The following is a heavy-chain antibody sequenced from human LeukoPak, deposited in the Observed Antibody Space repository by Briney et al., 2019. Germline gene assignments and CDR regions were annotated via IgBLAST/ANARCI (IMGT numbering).Heavy chain of an antibody. CDR3: ARDTSSGYSCNFDY. Sequence: GGSLRLSCAASGSTFRNYGMSWVRQAPGKGLEWVSGINWNGGSTGYADSVKGRFTISRDNAKNSLYLQMNSLRAEDTALYYCARDTSSGYSCNFDYWGQGTLVTVSS. J-gene: IGHJ4*02. CDR2: INWNGGST. D-gene: IGHD3-22*01. V-gene: IGHV3-20*04. CDR1: GSTFRNYG.